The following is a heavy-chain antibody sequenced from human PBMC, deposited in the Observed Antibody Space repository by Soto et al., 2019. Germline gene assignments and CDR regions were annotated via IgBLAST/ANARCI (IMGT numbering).Heavy chain of an antibody. CDR1: GFAFSSYA. CDR3: ARILAGGDGHLTTAAFDY. D-gene: IGHD2-21*02. J-gene: IGHJ4*02. Sequence: PGGSLRLSCSASGFAFSSYAMHWVRQTPGKGLEYVSAISPQGGSTYYADSVKGRFTISKDTSKNQVVLTMTNMDPVDTATYYCARILAGGDGHLTTAAFDYWGQRTLVTVSS. V-gene: IGHV3-64D*06. CDR2: ISPQGGST.